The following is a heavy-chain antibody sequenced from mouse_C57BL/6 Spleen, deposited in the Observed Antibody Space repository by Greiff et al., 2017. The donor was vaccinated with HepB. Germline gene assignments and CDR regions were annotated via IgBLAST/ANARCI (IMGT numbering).Heavy chain of an antibody. CDR2: ISDGGSYT. J-gene: IGHJ2*01. D-gene: IGHD2-3*01. CDR1: GFTFSSYA. Sequence: EVQLVESGGGLVKPGASLKLPCAASGFTFSSYAMSWVRQTPEKRLEWVATISDGGSYTYYPDNLKGRSTVTRDNATNTLYLQMGHLKSEDTAIYYCASDSIYDGYAGFDYWGQGTTLTVSS. V-gene: IGHV5-4*01. CDR3: ASDSIYDGYAGFDY.